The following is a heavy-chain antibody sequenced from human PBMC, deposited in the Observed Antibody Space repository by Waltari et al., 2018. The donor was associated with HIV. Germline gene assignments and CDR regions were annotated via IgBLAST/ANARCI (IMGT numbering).Heavy chain of an antibody. Sequence: QVQLVESGGGVVQPGRSLRLSCAASGFTFSSYGMHWVRQAPGKGLEWVAVIWYDGSNKYYADSLKGRFTISRDNSKNTLYLQMNSLRAEDTAVYYCAREDLLYCGGDCYPGDYWGQGTLVTVSS. J-gene: IGHJ4*02. V-gene: IGHV3-33*01. CDR2: IWYDGSNK. CDR1: GFTFSSYG. CDR3: AREDLLYCGGDCYPGDY. D-gene: IGHD2-21*02.